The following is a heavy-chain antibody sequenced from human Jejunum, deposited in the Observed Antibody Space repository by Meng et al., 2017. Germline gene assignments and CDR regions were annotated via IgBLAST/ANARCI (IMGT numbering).Heavy chain of an antibody. V-gene: IGHV3-23*01. Sequence: GGSLRLSCAASGFSFSSYAMSWVRQAPGKGLEWISLILSSGDSTYYADSVRGRFTVSRDNSKNTLYLQMNSLRAEDTAVYYCANRRPHYFDYWGKGTLVTVSS. CDR2: ILSSGDST. CDR3: ANRRPHYFDY. CDR1: GFSFSSYA. J-gene: IGHJ4*02.